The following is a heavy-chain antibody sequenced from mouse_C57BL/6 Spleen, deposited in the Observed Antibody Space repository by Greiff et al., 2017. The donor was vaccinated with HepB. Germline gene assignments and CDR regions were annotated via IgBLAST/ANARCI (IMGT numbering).Heavy chain of an antibody. CDR3: ARGHYGNHFAY. CDR2: INPNNGGT. V-gene: IGHV1-26*01. CDR1: GYTFTDYY. J-gene: IGHJ3*01. D-gene: IGHD2-1*01. Sequence: EVQLQQSGPELVKPGASVKISCKASGYTFTDYYMNWVKQSHGKSLEWIGDINPNNGGTSYNQKFKGKATLTVDKSSSTAYMELRSLTSEDSAVYYCARGHYGNHFAYWGQGTLVTVSA.